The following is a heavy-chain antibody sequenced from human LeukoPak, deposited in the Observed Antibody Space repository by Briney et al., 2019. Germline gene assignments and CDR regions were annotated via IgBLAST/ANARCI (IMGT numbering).Heavy chain of an antibody. CDR1: VGPVSRGGNP. CDR3: ARVGSSGYYNFDL. Sequence: SSETLTLTCALSVGPVSRGGNPGSWIRQPPGKGLERIGYIYHGGRTFYSPRHKRRVTISVDRSKNQLSLKLTSVTGADTAVYYCARVGSSGYYNFDLWGQGTLVSVSS. D-gene: IGHD3-22*01. V-gene: IGHV4-30-2*01. J-gene: IGHJ4*02. CDR2: IYHGGRT.